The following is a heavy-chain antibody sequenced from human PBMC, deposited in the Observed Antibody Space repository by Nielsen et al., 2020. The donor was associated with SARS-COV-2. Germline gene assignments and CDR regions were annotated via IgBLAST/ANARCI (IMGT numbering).Heavy chain of an antibody. CDR1: GFRFRGYG. CDR3: AREGDSPYFDL. Sequence: GESLKISCEASGFRFRGYGMHWVRQAPGKGLQWLAVISFDESYENYVDSVRGRFTISRDNSKNTLYLQMVNLRAEDTAVYYCAREGDSPYFDLWGQGTLVTVSS. CDR2: ISFDESYE. D-gene: IGHD1-26*01. J-gene: IGHJ5*02. V-gene: IGHV3-30*03.